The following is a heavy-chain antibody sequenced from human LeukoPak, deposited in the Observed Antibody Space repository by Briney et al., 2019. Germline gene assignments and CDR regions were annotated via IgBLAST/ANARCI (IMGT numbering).Heavy chain of an antibody. CDR1: GFTFSSYG. CDR2: ISYDGSNK. J-gene: IGHJ6*02. D-gene: IGHD6-13*01. V-gene: IGHV3-30*18. Sequence: GGSLRLSCAASGFTFSSYGMHWVRQAPGKGLEWVAVISYDGSNKYYADSVKGRFTISRDNSKNTLYLQMNSLRAEDTAVYHCAKDLEQQLVPLYYYYYGMDVWGQGTTVTVSS. CDR3: AKDLEQQLVPLYYYYYGMDV.